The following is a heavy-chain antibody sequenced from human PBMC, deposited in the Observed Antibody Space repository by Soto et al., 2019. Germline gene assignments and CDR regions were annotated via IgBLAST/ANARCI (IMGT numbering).Heavy chain of an antibody. CDR3: AKDIAAAALQRTYYFDY. J-gene: IGHJ4*02. D-gene: IGHD6-13*01. CDR1: GFTFSSYA. V-gene: IGHV3-23*01. Sequence: EVQLLESGGGLVQPGGSLRLSCAASGFTFSSYAMSWVRQAPGKGLEWVSAISGSGGSTYYADSVKGRFTISRDNSKNTLYLQMNCLRAEDTAVYYCAKDIAAAALQRTYYFDYWGEGTLVTVSS. CDR2: ISGSGGST.